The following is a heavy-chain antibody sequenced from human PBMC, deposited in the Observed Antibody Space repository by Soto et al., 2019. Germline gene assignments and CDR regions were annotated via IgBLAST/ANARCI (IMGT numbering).Heavy chain of an antibody. CDR1: GGSISSGGYY. J-gene: IGHJ5*02. CDR3: ARVTDVRANWFDP. Sequence: PSETLSLTCTVSGGSISSGGYYWSWIRHHPGKGLEWIGYIYYSGSTYYNPSLKSRVTISVDTSKNQFSLKLSSVTAADTAVYYCARVTDVRANWFDPWGQGTLVTVSS. V-gene: IGHV4-31*03. CDR2: IYYSGST.